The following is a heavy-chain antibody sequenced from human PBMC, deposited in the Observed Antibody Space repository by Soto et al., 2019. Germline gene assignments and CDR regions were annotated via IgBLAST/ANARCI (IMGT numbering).Heavy chain of an antibody. D-gene: IGHD2-2*01. Sequence: GGSLRLSCAASGFTFSNARINWVRQAPGKGLEWVGRIKSKTDGGTTDYAEPVKGRFAISRDDSNNMVYLQMNSLKIEDTAVYYCTTDSYSSIIIVRFDYWGHGTLVTVSS. J-gene: IGHJ4*01. CDR2: IKSKTDGGTT. CDR3: TTDSYSSIIIVRFDY. V-gene: IGHV3-15*07. CDR1: GFTFSNAR.